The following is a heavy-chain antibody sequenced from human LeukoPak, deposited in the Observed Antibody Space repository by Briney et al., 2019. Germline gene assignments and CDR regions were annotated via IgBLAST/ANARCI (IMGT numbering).Heavy chain of an antibody. CDR2: IRSSSSYI. CDR3: ARDVKPLEWDDY. V-gene: IGHV3-21*01. Sequence: PGGSLRLSCAASGFTFSSYSMNWVRQAPGKGLEWVSSIRSSSSYIYYADSVKGRFTISRDNAKNSLYLQMNSLRAEDTAVYYCARDVKPLEWDDYWGQGTLVTVSS. D-gene: IGHD1-26*01. J-gene: IGHJ4*02. CDR1: GFTFSSYS.